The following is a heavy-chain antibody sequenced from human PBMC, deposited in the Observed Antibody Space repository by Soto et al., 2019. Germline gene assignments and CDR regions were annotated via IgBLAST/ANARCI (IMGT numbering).Heavy chain of an antibody. CDR2: IYYSGST. Sequence: PSQTQRLSCTVAGGSISNHYWSWIRQPPGKGLEWIGYIYYSGSTNYNPSLKSRVTISVDTSKNQFSLKLSSVTAADTAVYYCARDEGYCSGGSCYGAFDIWGQGTMVTVSS. CDR3: ARDEGYCSGGSCYGAFDI. D-gene: IGHD2-15*01. V-gene: IGHV4-59*11. J-gene: IGHJ3*02. CDR1: GGSISNHY.